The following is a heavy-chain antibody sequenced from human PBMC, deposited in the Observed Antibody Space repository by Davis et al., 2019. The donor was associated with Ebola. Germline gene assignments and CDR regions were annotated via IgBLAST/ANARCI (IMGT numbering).Heavy chain of an antibody. V-gene: IGHV4-31*03. CDR1: GGSISGGGYY. CDR2: IYYSGTT. D-gene: IGHD5-18*01. CDR3: ARDAYSYGSPEGYRMDI. Sequence: SETLSLTCTVSGGSISGGGYYWNWIRQHPGKGLEWIGYIYYSGTTYHNPSLKSRLSMSVDTSKNYFSLNLTSVTAADTADYYCARDAYSYGSPEGYRMDIWGPGTTVTVSS. J-gene: IGHJ6*02.